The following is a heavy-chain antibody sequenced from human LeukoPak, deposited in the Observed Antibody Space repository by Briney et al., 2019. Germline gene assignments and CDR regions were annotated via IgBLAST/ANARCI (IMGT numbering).Heavy chain of an antibody. D-gene: IGHD3-9*01. J-gene: IGHJ6*04. CDR1: GFTFSSYG. Sequence: GGSLRLSCAASGFTFSSYGMHWVRQAPGKGLEWVAVIWYDGSNKYYADSVKGRFTISRDNSKNTQYLQMNSLRAEDTAVYYCARDLRYFDWYYYYYYGMDVWGKGTTVTVSS. V-gene: IGHV3-33*01. CDR3: ARDLRYFDWYYYYYYGMDV. CDR2: IWYDGSNK.